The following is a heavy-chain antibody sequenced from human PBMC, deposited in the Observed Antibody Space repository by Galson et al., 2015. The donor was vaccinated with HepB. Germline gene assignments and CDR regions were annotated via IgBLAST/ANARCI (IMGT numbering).Heavy chain of an antibody. D-gene: IGHD4-17*01. J-gene: IGHJ4*02. CDR3: AKAKSRTTVISYYFDY. V-gene: IGHV3-9*01. CDR1: GFTFDDYA. Sequence: SLRLSCAASGFTFDDYAMHWVRHAPGKGLEWVSGIGWNSGSIGYADSVKGRFTISRDNAKNSLYLQMNSLRAEDTALYYCAKAKSRTTVISYYFDYWGQGTLVTVSS. CDR2: IGWNSGSI.